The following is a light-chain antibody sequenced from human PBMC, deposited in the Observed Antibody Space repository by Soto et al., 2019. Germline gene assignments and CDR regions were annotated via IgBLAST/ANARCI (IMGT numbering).Light chain of an antibody. CDR2: DAS. Sequence: EIVLTQSPATLSLSPGESATLSWRASESVRHYVAWYQQKPGQAPRLLIYDASSRATGIPARFSGSGSVTDYTLTISNLEAEDFAVYYCQHRKNWSYIFGQGTKLEIK. CDR3: QHRKNWSYI. CDR1: ESVRHY. J-gene: IGKJ2*01. V-gene: IGKV3-11*01.